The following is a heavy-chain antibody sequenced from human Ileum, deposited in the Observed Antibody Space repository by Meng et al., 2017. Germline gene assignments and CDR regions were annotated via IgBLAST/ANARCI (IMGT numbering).Heavy chain of an antibody. J-gene: IGHJ4*02. V-gene: IGHV3-23*01. D-gene: IGHD6-6*01. CDR3: AKSTLYSSSSEIDY. Sequence: GESLKISCAASGFTFSNYAMTWVRQAPGWGLEWVSTLSASGANTYYAESVKGRFTISRDNYRNTLYLQMNSLRAEDTAVYYCAKSTLYSSSSEIDYWGQGTLVTVSS. CDR2: LSASGANT. CDR1: GFTFSNYA.